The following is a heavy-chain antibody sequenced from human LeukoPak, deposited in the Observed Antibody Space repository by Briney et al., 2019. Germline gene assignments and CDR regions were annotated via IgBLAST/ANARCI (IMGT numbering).Heavy chain of an antibody. CDR1: GFTFSSYW. D-gene: IGHD4-17*01. Sequence: GGSLRLSCAASGFTFSSYWMSWVRQAPGKGLEWVANIKQDGSEKYYVDSVKGRFTISRDNAKNSLYLQLNSLRADDTAVYSCASPHDYGDRFDYWGQGTLVTVSS. CDR2: IKQDGSEK. CDR3: ASPHDYGDRFDY. J-gene: IGHJ4*02. V-gene: IGHV3-7*01.